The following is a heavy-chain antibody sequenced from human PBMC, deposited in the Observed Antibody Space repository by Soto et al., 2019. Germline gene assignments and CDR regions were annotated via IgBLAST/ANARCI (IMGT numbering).Heavy chain of an antibody. CDR3: ARVYGYFYYYYMDI. D-gene: IGHD3-16*01. CDR1: GGSFSGSY. V-gene: IGHV4-34*01. Sequence: SETLSLTCAVYGGSFSGSYWIWILQSPGKGLEWIGEINHSGDSNYNPSLKSRVTISVDTSENQFSLNLRSVTAADTAVYYCARVYGYFYYYYMDIWGKGTTVTVSS. J-gene: IGHJ6*03. CDR2: INHSGDS.